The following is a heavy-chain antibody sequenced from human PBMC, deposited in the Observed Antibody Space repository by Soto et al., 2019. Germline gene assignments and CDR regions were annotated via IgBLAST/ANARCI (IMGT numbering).Heavy chain of an antibody. V-gene: IGHV1-69*08. CDR2: ILPIMGSV. Sequence: ASVKVSCKASGGTFNTYTFSWVRQAPGQGLEWMGSILPIMGSVNYAHDFRGRLSITADPSTTTAYMELTSLTSHDTAMYYCARIPRYSYATSDPLDNWGQGTLVTVSS. J-gene: IGHJ1*01. CDR1: GGTFNTYT. CDR3: ARIPRYSYATSDPLDN. D-gene: IGHD2-15*01.